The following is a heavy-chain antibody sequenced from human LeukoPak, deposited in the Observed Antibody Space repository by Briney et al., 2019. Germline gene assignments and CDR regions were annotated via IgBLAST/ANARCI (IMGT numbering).Heavy chain of an antibody. D-gene: IGHD6-6*01. V-gene: IGHV4-59*01. CDR2: IYYSEST. J-gene: IGHJ4*02. CDR3: ARVVQVFDY. Sequence: PSETLSLTCTVSGGSISSYYWSWIRQPPGKGLEWIGYIYYSESTNYNPSLKSRVTISVDTSKNQFSLKLSSVTAADTAVYYCARVVQVFDYWGQGTLVTVSS. CDR1: GGSISSYY.